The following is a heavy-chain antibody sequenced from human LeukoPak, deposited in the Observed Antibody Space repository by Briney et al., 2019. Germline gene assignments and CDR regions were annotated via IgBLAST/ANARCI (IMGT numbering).Heavy chain of an antibody. V-gene: IGHV5-51*01. CDR1: GSRFTSYW. CDR3: ASRSGSYFSGGFDY. Sequence: GESLKISFKGSGSRFTSYWIGWVRPMPGKGLEWMGIIYPGDSDTRYSPSFQGQVTISADKSISTAYLQWSSLKASDTAMYYCASRSGSYFSGGFDYWGQGTLVTVSS. D-gene: IGHD1-26*01. CDR2: IYPGDSDT. J-gene: IGHJ4*02.